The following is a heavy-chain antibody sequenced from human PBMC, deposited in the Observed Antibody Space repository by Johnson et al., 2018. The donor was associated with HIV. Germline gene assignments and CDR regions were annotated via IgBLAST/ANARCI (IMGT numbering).Heavy chain of an antibody. CDR3: ASGGNYYYGSGSFAFDI. CDR2: ISYDGSNK. D-gene: IGHD3-10*01. J-gene: IGHJ3*02. Sequence: VQLVESGGGVVQPGRSLRLSCAASGFTFSSYAMHWVRQAPGKGLEWVAVISYDGSNKYYADSVQGRFTISRDNSKNTLYLQMNSLRAEDTAVYYCASGGNYYYGSGSFAFDIWGQGTMVTVSS. V-gene: IGHV3-30*04. CDR1: GFTFSSYA.